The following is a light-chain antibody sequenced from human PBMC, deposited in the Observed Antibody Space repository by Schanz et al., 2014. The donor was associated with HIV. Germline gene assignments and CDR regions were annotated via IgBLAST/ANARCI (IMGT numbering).Light chain of an antibody. J-gene: IGLJ3*02. CDR1: SSNIRSNT. V-gene: IGLV1-44*01. CDR2: HND. CDR3: ASWDDSLNVVL. Sequence: QSVLTQPPSASGTPGQRVTISCSGGSSNIRSNTVHWYQQLPGTAPKILIYHNDQRPSGVPERFSGSKSGTAASLAISVLQSEDDADYFCASWDDSLNVVLFGGGTKLTVL.